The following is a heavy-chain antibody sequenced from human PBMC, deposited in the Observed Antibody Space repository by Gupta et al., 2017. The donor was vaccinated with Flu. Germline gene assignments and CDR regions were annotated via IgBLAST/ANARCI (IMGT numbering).Heavy chain of an antibody. V-gene: IGHV3-7*01. CDR3: ARVSNYYDSSGYYSFFFDY. J-gene: IGHJ4*02. Sequence: EVQLVESGGGLVQPGGSLRLSCAASGFTFSSYWMSWVRQAPGKGLEWVANIKQDGSEKYYVDSVKGRFTISRDNAKNSLYLQMNSLRAEDTAVYYCARVSNYYDSSGYYSFFFDYWGQGTLVTVSS. CDR1: GFTFSSYW. D-gene: IGHD3-22*01. CDR2: IKQDGSEK.